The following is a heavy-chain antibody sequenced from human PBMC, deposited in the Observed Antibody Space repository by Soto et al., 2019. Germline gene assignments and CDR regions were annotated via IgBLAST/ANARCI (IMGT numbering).Heavy chain of an antibody. V-gene: IGHV1-69*02. J-gene: IGHJ6*02. CDR2: IIPMFDII. Sequence: QLVQSGAEVKKPGSSVKVSCKVSGGTFSSYTITWVRQAPGEGLEWMGRIIPMFDIINYAQKYQGRDTITEDKSTNTAYMEQTRQKSDDTDFYYCARIEHENYVMDFWGQGTTVTVSS. CDR1: GGTFSSYT. CDR3: ARIEHENYVMDF.